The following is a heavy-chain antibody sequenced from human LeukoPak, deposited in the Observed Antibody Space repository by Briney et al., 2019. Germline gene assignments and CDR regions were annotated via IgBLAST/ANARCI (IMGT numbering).Heavy chain of an antibody. CDR2: ILYDGSNK. Sequence: PGRSLRLSCAASGFTFSSYAMHWVRQAPGKGLEWVAVILYDGSNKYYADSVKGRFTISRDNSKNTLYLQMNSLRAEDTAVYYCARDEGGTTLDYWGQGTLVTVSS. D-gene: IGHD1-1*01. J-gene: IGHJ4*02. CDR1: GFTFSSYA. CDR3: ARDEGGTTLDY. V-gene: IGHV3-30*04.